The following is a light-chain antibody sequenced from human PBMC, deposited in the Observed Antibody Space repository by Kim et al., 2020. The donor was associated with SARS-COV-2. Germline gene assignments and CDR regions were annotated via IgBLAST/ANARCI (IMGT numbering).Light chain of an antibody. CDR1: QSISTY. J-gene: IGKJ2*01. CDR2: ASS. V-gene: IGKV1-39*01. Sequence: SASVGDRVTITGRASQSISTYVNWYQQKPGKATKLLIYASSSLQSGVPSRFSGSRSGTDFTLTISSLQPEDFASYYCQQSYTSPYTFGQGTKLEI. CDR3: QQSYTSPYT.